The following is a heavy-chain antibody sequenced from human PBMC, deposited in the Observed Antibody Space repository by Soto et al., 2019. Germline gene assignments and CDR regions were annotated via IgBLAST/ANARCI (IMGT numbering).Heavy chain of an antibody. J-gene: IGHJ4*02. CDR3: ARATSTGYNILTGYYMDY. Sequence: SETLCVTCTFSVGSARSGAYCRSWIRQPPEQGLEWIGYIYYSGSTNYNPSLKSRVTISVDTSENQLSLKLTSVTAADTAVYYCARATSTGYNILTGYYMDYWGQGTMVTGSS. V-gene: IGHV4-61*08. D-gene: IGHD3-9*01. CDR2: IYYSGST. CDR1: VGSARSGAYC.